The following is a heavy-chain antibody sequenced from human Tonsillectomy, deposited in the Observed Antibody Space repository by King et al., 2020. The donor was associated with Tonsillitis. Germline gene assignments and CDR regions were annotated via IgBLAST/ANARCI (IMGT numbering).Heavy chain of an antibody. CDR2: IRSDGADT. CDR3: SKDQGFG. J-gene: IGHJ4*02. CDR1: GFTFSNYW. Sequence: VQLVESGGHLVQPGGSLRLSCAASGFTFSNYWMHWVRQVPGKGLEWVSRIRSDGADTTYADSVTGRFTISRDNAKNTLFLQMNSLRVEDTAGYYCSKDQGFGWGQGTLVTVSS. D-gene: IGHD3-16*01. V-gene: IGHV3-74*01.